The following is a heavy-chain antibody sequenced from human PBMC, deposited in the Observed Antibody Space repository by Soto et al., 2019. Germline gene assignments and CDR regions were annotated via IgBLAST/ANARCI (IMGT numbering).Heavy chain of an antibody. D-gene: IGHD5-12*01. J-gene: IGHJ4*02. CDR2: ISYDGSNK. CDR3: ASEGPHSRDGYNFFVPKHNDY. CDR1: GFTFSSYA. V-gene: IGHV3-30-3*01. Sequence: GGSPGLSCAAPGFTFSSYAMHWVRQAPGKGLEWVAVISYDGSNKYYADSVKGRFTISRDNSKNTLYLQMNSLRAEDTAVYYCASEGPHSRDGYNFFVPKHNDYWGQGTLVTVSS.